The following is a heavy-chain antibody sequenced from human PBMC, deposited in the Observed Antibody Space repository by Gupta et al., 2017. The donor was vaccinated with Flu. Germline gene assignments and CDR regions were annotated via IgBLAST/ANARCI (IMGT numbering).Heavy chain of an antibody. CDR1: GFTVSSNY. J-gene: IGHJ6*02. D-gene: IGHD3-3*01. V-gene: IGHV3-66*02. Sequence: EVQLVESGGGLVQPGGCLRLSCEASGFTVSSNYMSWVRQAPGKGLEWVSVIYSGGSTYYADSVKGRFTISRENSKNTLYLQMNSLRAEDTAVYYCARRGLITMKYYGMDVWGQGTTVTVSS. CDR3: ARRGLITMKYYGMDV. CDR2: IYSGGST.